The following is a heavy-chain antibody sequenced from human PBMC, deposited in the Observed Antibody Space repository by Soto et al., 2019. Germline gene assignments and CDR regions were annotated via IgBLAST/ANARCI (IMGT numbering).Heavy chain of an antibody. V-gene: IGHV1-69*01. CDR3: ARDRRHGVDFWSGYYSMGHYYYYGMDV. Sequence: SVKVACKASGGPLSSYAIGLVRQDPGQGLEWMGGIIPIFGTANYAQKFQGRVTITADESTSTAYMELSSLRSEDTAVYYCARDRRHGVDFWSGYYSMGHYYYYGMDVWAQGTTVTGSS. D-gene: IGHD3-3*01. CDR2: IIPIFGTA. CDR1: GGPLSSYA. J-gene: IGHJ6*02.